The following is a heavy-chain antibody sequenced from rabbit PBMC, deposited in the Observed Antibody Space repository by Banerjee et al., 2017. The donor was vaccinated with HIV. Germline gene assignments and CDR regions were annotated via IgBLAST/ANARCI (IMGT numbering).Heavy chain of an antibody. D-gene: IGHD2-1*01. CDR1: GFSFSSGYD. CDR3: ARDDANGDGYSFNL. V-gene: IGHV1S40*01. J-gene: IGHJ4*01. CDR2: IYTGSGHT. Sequence: QSLEESGGDLVKPGASLTLTCTASGFSFSSGYDICWVRQAPGKGLEWIACIYTGSGHTYYASWAKGRFTISKTSSTTVTLQLTSLTAADTATHFCARDDANGDGYSFNLWGPGTLVTVS.